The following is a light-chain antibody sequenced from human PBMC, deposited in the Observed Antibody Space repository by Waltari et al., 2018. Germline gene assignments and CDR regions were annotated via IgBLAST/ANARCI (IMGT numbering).Light chain of an antibody. J-gene: IGLJ2*01. CDR2: EVN. CDR1: SRDVGAYAY. Sequence: QSALTQPPSASGSPGQSVTISCTGPSRDVGAYAYVSWYQHHPDKAPKLIIFEVNKWPSGVPDRFSGSKSGNTASLTVSGLQAEDEADYYCSSYAGTDNFVVFGGGTKLTVL. V-gene: IGLV2-8*01. CDR3: SSYAGTDNFVV.